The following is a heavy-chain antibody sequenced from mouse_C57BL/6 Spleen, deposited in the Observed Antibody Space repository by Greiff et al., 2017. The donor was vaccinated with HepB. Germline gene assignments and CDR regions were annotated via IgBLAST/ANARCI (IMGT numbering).Heavy chain of an antibody. CDR2: IHPNSGST. CDR3: ARCYYGSDAMDY. CDR1: GYTFTSYW. J-gene: IGHJ4*01. V-gene: IGHV1-64*01. D-gene: IGHD1-1*01. Sequence: VQLQQPGAELVKPGASVKLSCKASGYTFTSYWMHWVKQRPGQGLEWIGMIHPNSGSTNYNEKFKSKATLTVDKSSSTAYMQLSSLTSEDSAVYYCARCYYGSDAMDYWGQGTSVTVSS.